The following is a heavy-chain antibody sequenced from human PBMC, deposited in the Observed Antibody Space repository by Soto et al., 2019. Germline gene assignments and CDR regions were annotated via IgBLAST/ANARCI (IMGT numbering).Heavy chain of an antibody. V-gene: IGHV3-21*01. CDR3: ARVRSYSYGQGSGMDV. D-gene: IGHD5-18*01. CDR2: ISSSSGYI. Sequence: EVQLVESGGGLVKPGGSLRLSCAASGFTFSTYSMNWVRQAPGKGLEWVSSISSSSGYIYYADSVKGRFTISRDDAKNSLSQQMTSLRAEDTAVYYCARVRSYSYGQGSGMDVWGQGPTVTVSS. J-gene: IGHJ6*02. CDR1: GFTFSTYS.